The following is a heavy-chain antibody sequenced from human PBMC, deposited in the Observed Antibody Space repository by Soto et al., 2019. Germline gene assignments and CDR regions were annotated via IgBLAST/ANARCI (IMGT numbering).Heavy chain of an antibody. Sequence: PGGSLRLSCAASGFTFDDYAMHWVRQAPGKGLEWVSGISWNSGSIGYADSVKGRFTISRDNAKNSLYLQMNSLRAEDTALYYCAKAPYGSGSFGWFDPWGQGTLVTVSS. CDR3: AKAPYGSGSFGWFDP. V-gene: IGHV3-9*01. CDR2: ISWNSGSI. J-gene: IGHJ5*02. CDR1: GFTFDDYA. D-gene: IGHD3-10*01.